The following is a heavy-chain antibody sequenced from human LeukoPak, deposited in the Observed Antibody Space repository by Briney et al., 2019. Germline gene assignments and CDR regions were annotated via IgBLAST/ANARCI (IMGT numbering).Heavy chain of an antibody. CDR1: GYTFTGYY. D-gene: IGHD2-15*01. CDR3: ATVGYCSGGSCRQRPFDY. CDR2: INPNSGGT. V-gene: IGHV1-2*06. J-gene: IGHJ4*02. Sequence: ASVRVSCKASGYTFTGYYMHWVRQAPGQGLEWMGRINPNSGGTNYAQKFQGRVTMTRNTSISTAYMELSRLRSDDTAVYYCATVGYCSGGSCRQRPFDYWGQGTLVTVSS.